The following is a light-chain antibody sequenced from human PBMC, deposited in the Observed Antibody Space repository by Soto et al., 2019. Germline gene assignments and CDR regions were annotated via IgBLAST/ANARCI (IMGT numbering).Light chain of an antibody. J-gene: IGKJ4*01. CDR1: QSVSSN. CDR3: QHYNEQPLT. Sequence: EIVMTQSPATLSVSPGERATLSCRASQSVSSNLAWYQQRPGQAPRLLIYGGTSRAAGIPARFSGIGSGTEFTLTISSLQSEDSALYYCQHYNEQPLTFGGGTKVDIK. V-gene: IGKV3-15*01. CDR2: GGT.